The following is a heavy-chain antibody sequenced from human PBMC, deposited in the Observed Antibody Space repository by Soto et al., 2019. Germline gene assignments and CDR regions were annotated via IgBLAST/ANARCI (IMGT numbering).Heavy chain of an antibody. CDR2: ISSSSRYI. D-gene: IGHD2-15*01. Sequence: VHVVESGGGVVQPGGSLRLSCAASAFNFSSYTMNWVRQAPGKGLEWVSSISSSSRYIYYADSVKGRFTISRDDAKNSLYLQMNSLRAEDTAVYYCARDRCRGGSCYRTYAFDIWGQGTMVTVSS. J-gene: IGHJ3*02. CDR3: ARDRCRGGSCYRTYAFDI. CDR1: AFNFSSYT. V-gene: IGHV3-21*01.